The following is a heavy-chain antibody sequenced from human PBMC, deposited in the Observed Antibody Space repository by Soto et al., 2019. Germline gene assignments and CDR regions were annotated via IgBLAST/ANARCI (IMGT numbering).Heavy chain of an antibody. V-gene: IGHV3-49*04. J-gene: IGHJ1*01. Sequence: GGSLRLSCSCSGFTFENYAVSWVRQPPGKGLEWQRVIRTRAYHATTEYAPPEEGRFTISIDDTKDTAYLHMTSLQTGATRVYFCTTWSPHDDLLHSWGQGTVVTVSS. CDR1: GFTFENYA. CDR3: TTWSPHDDLLHS. D-gene: IGHD1-1*01. CDR2: IRTRAYHATT.